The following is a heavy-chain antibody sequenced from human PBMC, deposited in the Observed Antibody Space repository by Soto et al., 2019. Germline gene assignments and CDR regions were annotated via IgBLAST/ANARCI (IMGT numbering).Heavy chain of an antibody. J-gene: IGHJ5*02. CDR1: GGTFSRYS. V-gene: IGHV1-8*01. Sequence: ASVKVSCKASGGTFSRYSITWVRQATGQGLEYLGWMNPNSGDTAYVQKFQGRVTMTWDTSITTAYMELRSLRSEDTAVYFCARGVKYGAYSRWFDPWGQGTLVTVSS. D-gene: IGHD4-17*01. CDR2: MNPNSGDT. CDR3: ARGVKYGAYSRWFDP.